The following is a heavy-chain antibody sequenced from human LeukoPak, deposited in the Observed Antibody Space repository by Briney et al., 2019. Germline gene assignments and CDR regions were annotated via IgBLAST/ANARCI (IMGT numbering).Heavy chain of an antibody. CDR1: GGSISSGGYY. V-gene: IGHV4-39*07. D-gene: IGHD1-26*01. J-gene: IGHJ4*02. CDR3: ARGQDREADY. CDR2: INHSGST. Sequence: PSETLSLTCTVSGGSISSGGYYWSWIRQHPGKGLEWIGEINHSGSTNYNPSLKSRVTISVDTSKNQFSLKLSSVTAADTAVYYCARGQDREADYWGQGTLVTVSS.